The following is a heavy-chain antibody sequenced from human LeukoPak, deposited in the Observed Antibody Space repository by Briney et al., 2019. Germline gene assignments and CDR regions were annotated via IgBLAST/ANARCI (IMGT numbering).Heavy chain of an antibody. V-gene: IGHV1-46*01. D-gene: IGHD5-12*01. CDR1: GYTFTSYY. CDR3: ARDYSGYPELWGFDY. J-gene: IGHJ4*02. CDR2: INPSGGST. Sequence: ASVKVSCKASGYTFTSYYMHWVRQAPGQGLEWMGIINPSGGSTSYAQKFQGRVTMTRDTSTSTAYMELSRLRSDDTAVYYCARDYSGYPELWGFDYWGQGTLVTVSS.